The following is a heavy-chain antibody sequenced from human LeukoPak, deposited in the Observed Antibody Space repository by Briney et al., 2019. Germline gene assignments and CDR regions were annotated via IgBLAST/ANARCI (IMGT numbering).Heavy chain of an antibody. D-gene: IGHD2-15*01. Sequence: GGSLRLSCTASGFSFSTYWMHWVRQAPGKGLVWVSRIYSDGSSPSYADSVKGRFTISRDNARNTLYLQMNSLRAEDTAIYYCVKDGGKSFSTTYDYWGQGTLVTVSS. CDR3: VKDGGKSFSTTYDY. J-gene: IGHJ4*02. CDR1: GFSFSTYW. V-gene: IGHV3-74*01. CDR2: IYSDGSSP.